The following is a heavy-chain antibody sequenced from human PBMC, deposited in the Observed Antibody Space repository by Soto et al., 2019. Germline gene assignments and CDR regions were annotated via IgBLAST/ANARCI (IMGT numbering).Heavy chain of an antibody. V-gene: IGHV4-61*01. D-gene: IGHD6-19*01. Sequence: QVQLQESGPGLVKPSATLSLTCTVSGGSVSSGSYYWSWIRQPPGKGLEWIGYIYYSGSTNYNPSLKSRVTISVDPSKTQFSLKRSCVTAADTAVYYCARESGYSSGRTFDSWGQGTLVTVSS. CDR1: GGSVSSGSYY. CDR2: IYYSGST. CDR3: ARESGYSSGRTFDS. J-gene: IGHJ4*02.